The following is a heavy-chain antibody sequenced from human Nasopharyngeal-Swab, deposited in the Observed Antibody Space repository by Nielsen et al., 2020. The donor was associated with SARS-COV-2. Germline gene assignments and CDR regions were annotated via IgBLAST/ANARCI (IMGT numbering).Heavy chain of an antibody. CDR1: GFTFRDYS. CDR3: ARELSNTPKYNWFAP. CDR2: VQSAGNT. J-gene: IGHJ5*02. V-gene: IGHV4-38-2*02. D-gene: IGHD3-16*02. Sequence: ESLKISCAASGFTFRDYSMNWVRQAPGKGLEWIGSVQSAGNTYYNPSLESRVTISKDSSKNQFSLMLRSVTAADTAVYYCARELSNTPKYNWFAPWGQGALVTVSS.